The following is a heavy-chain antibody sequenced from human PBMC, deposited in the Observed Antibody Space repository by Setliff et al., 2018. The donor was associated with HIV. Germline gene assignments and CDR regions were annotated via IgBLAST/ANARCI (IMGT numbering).Heavy chain of an antibody. D-gene: IGHD3-9*01. Sequence: GGSLRLSCAASGFTFSSYAMHWVRQAPGKGLEWVAVISYDGSNKYYADSVKGRFTISRDNSKNTLYLQMNSLRAEDTAVYYCARDPNRVLRYFDWLSQGPYFDYWGQGTPVTVSS. J-gene: IGHJ4*02. V-gene: IGHV3-30*04. CDR1: GFTFSSYA. CDR3: ARDPNRVLRYFDWLSQGPYFDY. CDR2: ISYDGSNK.